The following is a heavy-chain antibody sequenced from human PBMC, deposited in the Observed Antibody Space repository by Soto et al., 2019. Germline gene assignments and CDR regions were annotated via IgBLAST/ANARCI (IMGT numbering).Heavy chain of an antibody. CDR2: ISAYNGNT. D-gene: IGHD3-10*01. V-gene: IGHV1-18*01. CDR3: ARDGVPITIVRGVPNWFDP. CDR1: GGTFSSYS. Sequence: ASVKPSCKARGGTFSSYSISWVRQDTGQGLEWMGWISAYNGNTNYAQKLQGRVTMTTDTSTSTAYMELRSLRSDDTAVYYCARDGVPITIVRGVPNWFDPWGQGTLVTVSS. J-gene: IGHJ5*02.